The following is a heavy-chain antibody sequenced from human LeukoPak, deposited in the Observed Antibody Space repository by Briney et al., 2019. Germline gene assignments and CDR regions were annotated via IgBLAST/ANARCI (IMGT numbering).Heavy chain of an antibody. J-gene: IGHJ4*02. Sequence: GASVKVSCKASGYTFTGYYIHWVRQAPGQGLEWMGRINPNNGGTNYAQRFQGRVTMTRDMSMSTVYMELSRLRSVDTAVYYCAREAPYSSFGIDYWGQGTLVTVSS. D-gene: IGHD6-6*01. CDR3: AREAPYSSFGIDY. CDR2: INPNNGGT. CDR1: GYTFTGYY. V-gene: IGHV1-2*06.